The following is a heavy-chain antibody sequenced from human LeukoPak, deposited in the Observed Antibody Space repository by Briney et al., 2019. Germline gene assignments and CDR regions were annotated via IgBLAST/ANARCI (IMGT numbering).Heavy chain of an antibody. CDR1: GFTFSSYA. CDR2: ISGSGGST. J-gene: IGHJ5*02. CDR3: AKDLREQQLVRGNWFDP. V-gene: IGHV3-23*01. Sequence: PGGSLRLSCAASGFTFSSYAMSWVRQAPGKGLEWVSAISGSGGSTYYADSVKGRFTISRDNSKNTLYLQMNSLRAEDTAVYYCAKDLREQQLVRGNWFDPWGQGTLVTVSS. D-gene: IGHD6-13*01.